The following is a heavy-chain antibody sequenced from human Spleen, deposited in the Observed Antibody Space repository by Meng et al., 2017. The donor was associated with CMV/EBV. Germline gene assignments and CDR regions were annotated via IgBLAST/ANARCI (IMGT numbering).Heavy chain of an antibody. V-gene: IGHV3-15*01. J-gene: IGHJ3*02. CDR3: TTEVSGGRYCSSTSCYGDAFDI. CDR1: GFTFSNAW. CDR2: IKSKTDGGTT. Sequence: GGSLRLSCAASGFTFSNAWMSWVRQAPGKGLEWVGRIKSKTDGGTTDYAAPVKGRFTISRDDSKNTPYLQMNSLKTEDTAVYYCTTEVSGGRYCSSTSCYGDAFDIWGQGTMVTVSS. D-gene: IGHD2-2*01.